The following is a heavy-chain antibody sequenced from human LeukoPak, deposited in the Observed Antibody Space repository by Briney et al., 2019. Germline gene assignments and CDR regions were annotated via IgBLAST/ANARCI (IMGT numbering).Heavy chain of an antibody. CDR1: GYTFTSYY. V-gene: IGHV1-46*01. D-gene: IGHD5-24*01. CDR2: INPSGGNT. J-gene: IGHJ4*02. CDR3: ARDHPPEGRDGYKIGGYYFDY. Sequence: ASVKVSCKASGYTFTSYYMHWVRQAPGQGLEWMGIINPSGGNTSYAQKFQGRVTMTRDTSTSTVYMELSSLRSEDTAVYYCARDHPPEGRDGYKIGGYYFDYWGQGTLVTVSS.